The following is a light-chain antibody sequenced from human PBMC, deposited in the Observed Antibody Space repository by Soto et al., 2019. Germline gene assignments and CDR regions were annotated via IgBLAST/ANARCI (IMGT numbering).Light chain of an antibody. CDR2: NND. Sequence: QAVLTQAPSASGTPGQRVTISCSGTSSNIGSNTVNWYQQLPGTAPKLLIYNNDQRPSGVPDRFSGSKSGTSASLAIGGLQSEDEADYYCAAWDDSLNGWVFGGGTKLT. V-gene: IGLV1-44*01. CDR1: SSNIGSNT. J-gene: IGLJ3*02. CDR3: AAWDDSLNGWV.